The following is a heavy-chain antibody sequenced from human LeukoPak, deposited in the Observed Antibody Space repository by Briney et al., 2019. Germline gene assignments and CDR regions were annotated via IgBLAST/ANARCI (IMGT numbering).Heavy chain of an antibody. CDR1: GYSISSGYY. Sequence: PSETLSLTCTVSGYSISSGYYWGWIRQPPGKGLEWIGSIYHSGSTYYNPSLKSRVTISGDTSKNQLSLKLSSVTAADTAVYYCARDSHGYCSGGSCYSGGWFDPWGQGTLVTVSS. J-gene: IGHJ5*02. CDR2: IYHSGST. V-gene: IGHV4-38-2*02. D-gene: IGHD2-15*01. CDR3: ARDSHGYCSGGSCYSGGWFDP.